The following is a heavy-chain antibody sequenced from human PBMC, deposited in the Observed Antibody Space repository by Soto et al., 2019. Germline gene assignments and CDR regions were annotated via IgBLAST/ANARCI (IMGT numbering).Heavy chain of an antibody. Sequence: ETLSLTCAVSGFFISSGNYWGWIRKPPGKGLEWIGSIFHGGNTYYNPSLKSRVTISVDMSKNQFSLKLNSVTAADTAVYYCARARWYDAFDVWGQGTAVTVSS. D-gene: IGHD2-15*01. J-gene: IGHJ3*01. CDR1: GFFISSGNY. CDR3: ARARWYDAFDV. CDR2: IFHGGNT. V-gene: IGHV4-38-2*01.